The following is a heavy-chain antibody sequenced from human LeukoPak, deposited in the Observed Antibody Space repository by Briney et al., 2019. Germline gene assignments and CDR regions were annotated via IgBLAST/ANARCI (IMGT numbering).Heavy chain of an antibody. J-gene: IGHJ4*02. CDR2: ISSSSSYI. Sequence: GGSLRPSCAVSGFTFTSYCKNWVRQAPGKGLEWVSSISSSSSYIYYADSVKGRFTISRDNAKNSLHLQMNSLRAEDTAVYYCARDGQTETQVYWGQGTLVTVSS. CDR1: GFTFTSYC. D-gene: IGHD1-7*01. V-gene: IGHV3-21*01. CDR3: ARDGQTETQVY.